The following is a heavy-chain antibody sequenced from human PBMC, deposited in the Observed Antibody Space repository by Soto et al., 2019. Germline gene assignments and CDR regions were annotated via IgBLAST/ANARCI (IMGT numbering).Heavy chain of an antibody. D-gene: IGHD6-19*01. CDR1: GFTFSRYS. J-gene: IGHJ4*02. V-gene: IGHV3-48*02. Sequence: EVQLVESGGGLVQPGGSLRLSCAASGFTFSRYSMNWVRQAPGKGLEWVSYISSSSYTIYYADSVKGRFTISRDRAKNRVDLQVESLREEAAAVNYVAKFSSAHDDWGQGTLVTVSS. CDR3: AKFSSAHDD. CDR2: ISSSSYTI.